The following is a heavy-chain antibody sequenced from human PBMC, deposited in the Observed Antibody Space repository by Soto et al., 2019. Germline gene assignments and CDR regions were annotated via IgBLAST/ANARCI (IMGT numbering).Heavy chain of an antibody. CDR3: AKRPRALLTFDY. V-gene: IGHV3-23*01. CDR1: GFIFSNYV. D-gene: IGHD1-26*01. J-gene: IGHJ4*02. Sequence: GGSLRLSCAAPGFIFSNYVMSWVRQAPGKGLEWVSSISDSGGTSYYADSVKGRFTISRDNSKNTLYPQMNSLRAEDTAIYYCAKRPRALLTFDYWGQGTLVTVSS. CDR2: ISDSGGTS.